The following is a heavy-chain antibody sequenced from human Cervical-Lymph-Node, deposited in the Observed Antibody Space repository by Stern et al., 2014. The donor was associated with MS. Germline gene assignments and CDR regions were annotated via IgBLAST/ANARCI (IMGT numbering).Heavy chain of an antibody. CDR3: ARDKLVGATTGYYYYGMDV. J-gene: IGHJ6*02. CDR2: INTSGGSI. Sequence: QVQLVESGAEVKKPGASVKVSCKASGYTFTSYYMHWVRQAPGQGLEWMGIINTSGGSISYEQKFQCRVTMTRDTSTSTVYMELSSLRSEDTAVYYCARDKLVGATTGYYYYGMDVWGQGTTVTVSS. D-gene: IGHD1-26*01. CDR1: GYTFTSYY. V-gene: IGHV1-46*01.